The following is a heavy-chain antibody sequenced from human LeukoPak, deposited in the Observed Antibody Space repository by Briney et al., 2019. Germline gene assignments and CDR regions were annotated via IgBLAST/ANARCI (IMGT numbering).Heavy chain of an antibody. CDR1: GYTFSAYW. V-gene: IGHV5-51*01. Sequence: GESLKISCKGSGYTFSAYWIGWVRQMPGKGLEWMGIIYPDDSETKYSPSFQGQVTISADKSISTAYLQWSSLKASDTAMYYCARLGIGGYPDYYFDYWGQGTLVTVSS. J-gene: IGHJ4*02. CDR3: ARLGIGGYPDYYFDY. CDR2: IYPDDSET. D-gene: IGHD5-12*01.